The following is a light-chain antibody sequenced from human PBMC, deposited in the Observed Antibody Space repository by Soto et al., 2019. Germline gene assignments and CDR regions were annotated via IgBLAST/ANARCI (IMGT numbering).Light chain of an antibody. Sequence: QSVLTQPASVSGSPGQSITISCSGPTTDIHDFNSISWYQHHPGKAPKLISYDVTRRPSWVSRRFSGSKSGLTASLTISGLQSEDEADYFCASYTTTNILLVGTATKLTVL. CDR3: ASYTTTNILL. CDR1: TTDIHDFNS. V-gene: IGLV2-14*01. J-gene: IGLJ1*01. CDR2: DVT.